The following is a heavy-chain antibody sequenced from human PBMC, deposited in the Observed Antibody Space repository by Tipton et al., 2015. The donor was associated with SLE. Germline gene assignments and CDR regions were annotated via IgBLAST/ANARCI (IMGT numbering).Heavy chain of an antibody. CDR1: GYTFIGYY. V-gene: IGHV1-2*02. Sequence: QSGPEVKKPGASVNVSCKASGYTFIGYYIHWVRQAPGQGLEWMGWINPTNGGTSYVQKFQGRVTMTRDTSISTAYMELSRLDDTAVYYCTRDRRAFTVVNEAFDIWGQGTMVTVSS. D-gene: IGHD4-23*01. CDR2: INPTNGGT. CDR3: TRDRRAFTVVNEAFDI. J-gene: IGHJ3*02.